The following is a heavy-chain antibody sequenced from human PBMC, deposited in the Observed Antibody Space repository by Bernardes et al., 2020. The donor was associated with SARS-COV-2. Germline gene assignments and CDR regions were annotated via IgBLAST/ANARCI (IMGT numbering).Heavy chain of an antibody. J-gene: IGHJ3*02. CDR2: INPSAGTT. Sequence: ASVKVSCKTSGYSLTSHHMHWVRQAPGKGLEWVGIINPSAGTTRYAQKFQGRVTMTRDTSTSTIYMDLSSLRSEDTAVYYCARGGAGSWFDGAFAIWGQGTMVTVFS. CDR3: ARGGAGSWFDGAFAI. V-gene: IGHV1-46*01. CDR1: GYSLTSHH. D-gene: IGHD6-13*01.